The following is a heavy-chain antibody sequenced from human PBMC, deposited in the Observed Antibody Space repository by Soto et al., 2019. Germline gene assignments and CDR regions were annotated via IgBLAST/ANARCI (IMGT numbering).Heavy chain of an antibody. CDR2: IKKDGSQI. Sequence: EVQLVESGGGLVQPGGSLRLSCVASGFSFGRSWMTWVRQAPGKGLEWVANIKKDGSQISYLDSVRGRFTISRDNAKNSLYLQMNSLRAEDTALYYCARDVSPGSSSLYLDAFDIWGQGTMVTVSS. J-gene: IGHJ3*02. D-gene: IGHD6-13*01. V-gene: IGHV3-7*05. CDR1: GFSFGRSW. CDR3: ARDVSPGSSSLYLDAFDI.